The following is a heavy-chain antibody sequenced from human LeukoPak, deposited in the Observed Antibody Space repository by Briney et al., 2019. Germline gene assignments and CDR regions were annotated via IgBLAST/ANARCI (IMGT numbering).Heavy chain of an antibody. CDR3: ARHLRLLESPFPPTALDI. CDR1: GGSFSGYF. CDR2: INHSGDT. V-gene: IGHV4-34*01. Sequence: PSETLSLTCAVYGGSFSGYFYNWIRQTPGQGLEWIGEINHSGDTNYNPSLKSRVTMSVDSSKNQLSLSLSSLTAADTAVYYCARHLRLLESPFPPTALDIWGQGTTVTVSS. D-gene: IGHD3-3*01. J-gene: IGHJ3*02.